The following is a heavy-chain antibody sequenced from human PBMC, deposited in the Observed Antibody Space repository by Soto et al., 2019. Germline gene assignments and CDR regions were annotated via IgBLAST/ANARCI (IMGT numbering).Heavy chain of an antibody. J-gene: IGHJ4*02. V-gene: IGHV3-23*01. Sequence: GGSLRLSCAASGFTFSSYAMSWVRQAPGKGLEWVSAISGSGGSTYYADSVKGRFTISRDNSKNTLYLQMNSLRAEDTAVYYYARDGPKYYDFWSGYSNFDYWGQGTLVTVSS. D-gene: IGHD3-3*01. CDR2: ISGSGGST. CDR1: GFTFSSYA. CDR3: ARDGPKYYDFWSGYSNFDY.